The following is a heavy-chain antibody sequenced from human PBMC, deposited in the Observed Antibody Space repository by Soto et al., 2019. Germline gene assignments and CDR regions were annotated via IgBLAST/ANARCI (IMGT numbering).Heavy chain of an antibody. D-gene: IGHD6-13*01. CDR1: GDTFNSYA. J-gene: IGHJ4*02. CDR3: ASELRITKAGPRPYDY. V-gene: IGHV1-69*13. Sequence: ASVKVSCKASGDTFNSYAVNWVRQAPGQGLEWMGGIIPIFGAANYAQKFQGRVTITADESTSTVYMELRSLRSDDTAVFYCASELRITKAGPRPYDYWGQGTLVTV. CDR2: IIPIFGAA.